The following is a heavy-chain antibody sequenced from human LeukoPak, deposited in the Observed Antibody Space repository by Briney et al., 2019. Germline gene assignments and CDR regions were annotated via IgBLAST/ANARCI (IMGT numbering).Heavy chain of an antibody. D-gene: IGHD3-3*01. CDR1: GFILSDHY. CDR3: ARAGYYYSTGDY. CDR2: TRNRDNNYRT. Sequence: GGSLRLSCAGSGFILSDHYMDWVRQAPGKGLEWVGRTRNRDNNYRTDYAASVKGRFTILRDDSKNSLYLQMNTLKTEDTAVYYCARAGYYYSTGDYWGQGTLVTVSS. V-gene: IGHV3-72*01. J-gene: IGHJ4*02.